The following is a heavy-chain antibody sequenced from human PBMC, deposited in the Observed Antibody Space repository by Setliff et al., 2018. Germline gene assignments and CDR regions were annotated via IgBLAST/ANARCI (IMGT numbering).Heavy chain of an antibody. D-gene: IGHD3-3*01. CDR3: ARRYNFWSGYLDY. Sequence: PSETLSLTCTVSGGSISSGGYYWSWIRQPPGKGLEWIGEINHSGSTNYNPSLKSRVTISVDTSKNQFSLKLSSVTAADTAVYYCARRYNFWSGYLDYWGQGTLVTVSS. V-gene: IGHV4-39*07. J-gene: IGHJ4*02. CDR2: INHSGST. CDR1: GGSISSGGYY.